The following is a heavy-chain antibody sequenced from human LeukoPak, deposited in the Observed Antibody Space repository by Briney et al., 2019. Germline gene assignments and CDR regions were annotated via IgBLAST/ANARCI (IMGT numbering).Heavy chain of an antibody. CDR3: ASGRQLGY. CDR1: GFTFRNYW. CDR2: IKEDGREK. J-gene: IGHJ4*02. V-gene: IGHV3-7*01. Sequence: GGSLRLSCAASGFTFRNYWMSWVREAPGKGREWVANIKEDGREKYYVDSVKGRFTISRDNARNSLYLQMNSLRAEDTAVYYCASGRQLGYWGQGTLVTVSS. D-gene: IGHD6-13*01.